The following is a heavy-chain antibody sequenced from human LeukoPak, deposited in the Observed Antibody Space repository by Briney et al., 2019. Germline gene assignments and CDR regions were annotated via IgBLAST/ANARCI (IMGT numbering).Heavy chain of an antibody. V-gene: IGHV4-38-2*02. J-gene: IGHJ4*02. CDR1: GYSISSGYY. Sequence: SETLSLTCTVSGYSISSGYYWGWIRQPPGKGLEWIGSIYYSGSTYYNPSLKSRVTISVDTSKNQFSLKLSSVTAADTAVYYCARDLYGDYVIYWGQGTLVTVSS. CDR3: ARDLYGDYVIY. CDR2: IYYSGST. D-gene: IGHD4-17*01.